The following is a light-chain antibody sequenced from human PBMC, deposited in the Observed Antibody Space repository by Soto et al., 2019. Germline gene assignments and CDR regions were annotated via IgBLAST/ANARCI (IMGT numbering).Light chain of an antibody. V-gene: IGKV3-11*01. Sequence: EIVLTQSPATLSLSPGERATLSCRASQSVSSYLAWYQQKPGQAPRLLIYDASNRATSIPARFSGSGSGTDFTLTISRLEPEDFAVYYCQQYGSSGTFGQGTKVDI. CDR1: QSVSSY. CDR2: DAS. J-gene: IGKJ1*01. CDR3: QQYGSSGT.